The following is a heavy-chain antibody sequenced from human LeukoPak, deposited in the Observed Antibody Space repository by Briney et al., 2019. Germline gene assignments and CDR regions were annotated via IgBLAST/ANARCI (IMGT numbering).Heavy chain of an antibody. D-gene: IGHD5-24*01. CDR3: AREGDGYSYDY. J-gene: IGHJ4*02. CDR2: IYYSGNT. V-gene: IGHV4-4*07. CDR1: GGSISSYY. Sequence: SETLSLTCTVSGGSISSYYWSWIRQPAGKGLEWIGSIYYSGNTYYNPSLKSRVTISIDTSKNQFSLNLSSVTAADTAVYYCAREGDGYSYDYWGQGTLVTVSS.